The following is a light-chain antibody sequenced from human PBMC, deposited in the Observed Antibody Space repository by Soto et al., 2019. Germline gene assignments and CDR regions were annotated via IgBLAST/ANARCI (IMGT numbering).Light chain of an antibody. J-gene: IGKJ1*01. CDR3: QQYDVDSGT. CDR1: QSLSGNY. CDR2: RAS. Sequence: NVLTQSPGTLSLSPGQRATLSCRASQSLSGNYLAWYQQKPGQAPRVLIYRASIRATGISDRFSGSGSGTDFTLTISSLQPDDFATYYCQQYDVDSGTFGQGTKVDIK. V-gene: IGKV3-20*01.